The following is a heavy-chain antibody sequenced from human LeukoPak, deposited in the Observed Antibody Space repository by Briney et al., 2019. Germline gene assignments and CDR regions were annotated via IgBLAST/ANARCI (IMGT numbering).Heavy chain of an antibody. CDR2: IIPIFGTA. D-gene: IGHD1-20*01. J-gene: IGHJ4*02. Sequence: SVKVSCKASGGTFSSYAISWVRQAPGQGLEWMGGIIPIFGTANYAQKFQGRVTITTDESTSTAYMELSSLRSEDTAVYYCAITSGKGRPPHDWGQGTLVTVSS. CDR3: AITSGKGRPPHD. V-gene: IGHV1-69*05. CDR1: GGTFSSYA.